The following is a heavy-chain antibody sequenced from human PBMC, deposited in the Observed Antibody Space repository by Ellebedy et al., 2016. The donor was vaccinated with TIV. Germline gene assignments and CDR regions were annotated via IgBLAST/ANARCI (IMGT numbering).Heavy chain of an antibody. Sequence: GSLRLSCTVSGGSVSSGSHYWNWIRQPPGKGLEWIGYSYYIGTTNYNPSLKSRVTISEDASKNQFSLRLSPVTAADTAVYYCAGGSFTPYGMDVWGRGTTVIVSS. J-gene: IGHJ6*02. D-gene: IGHD1-26*01. CDR1: GGSVSSGSHY. CDR3: AGGSFTPYGMDV. V-gene: IGHV4-61*01. CDR2: SYYIGTT.